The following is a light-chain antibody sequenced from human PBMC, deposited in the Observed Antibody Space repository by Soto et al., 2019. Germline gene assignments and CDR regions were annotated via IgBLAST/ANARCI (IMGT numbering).Light chain of an antibody. CDR1: QTISTW. Sequence: DIQVTQSPSTLSASVGDRVTITCRASQTISTWMAWYQQKPGKAPKLLIYDASTLKSGVPSRFSGSGSGTEFTLTISSLQPDDFATYYCQHYNSYSEAFGQGTKVDIK. V-gene: IGKV1-5*01. J-gene: IGKJ1*01. CDR2: DAS. CDR3: QHYNSYSEA.